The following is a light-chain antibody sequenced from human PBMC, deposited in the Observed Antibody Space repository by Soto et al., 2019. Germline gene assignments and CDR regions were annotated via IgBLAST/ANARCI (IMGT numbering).Light chain of an antibody. CDR2: DAS. J-gene: IGKJ5*01. CDR1: QNINNY. CDR3: QQYENLPT. Sequence: DLQMTQSPSSLSASVGDRVTITCQASQNINNYLNWYQQKPGGAPKLLIYDASNLEAGVPSRFRGSGSGTDFTFTISRLQPEDIATYYCQQYENLPTSGQGTRLEIK. V-gene: IGKV1-33*01.